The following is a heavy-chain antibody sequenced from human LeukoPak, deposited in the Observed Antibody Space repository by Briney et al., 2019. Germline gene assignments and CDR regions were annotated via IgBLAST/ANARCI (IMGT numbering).Heavy chain of an antibody. CDR3: AKLTYYDILTGYENWFDP. CDR2: ISYDGSNK. J-gene: IGHJ5*02. CDR1: GFTFSSYG. V-gene: IGHV3-30*18. D-gene: IGHD3-9*01. Sequence: GRSLRLSCAASGFTFSSYGMHWVRQAPGKGLEWVAVISYDGSNKYYADSVKGRFTISRDNSKNTPYLQMNSLRAEDTAVYYCAKLTYYDILTGYENWFDPWGQGTLVTVSS.